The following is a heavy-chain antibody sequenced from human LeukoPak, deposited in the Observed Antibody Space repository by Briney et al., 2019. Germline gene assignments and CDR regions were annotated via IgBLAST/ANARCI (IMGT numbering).Heavy chain of an antibody. D-gene: IGHD1-26*01. Sequence: PSETLSLTCTVSGGSISSYYWSWIRQPPGKGLEWIGYIYYSGSTNYNPSLKSRVTISVETSKNQFSLKLSSVTAADTAVYYCAREVVGGGYYYYYRDVWGKGTTVTVSS. CDR2: IYYSGST. J-gene: IGHJ6*03. CDR3: AREVVGGGYYYYYRDV. CDR1: GGSISSYY. V-gene: IGHV4-59*01.